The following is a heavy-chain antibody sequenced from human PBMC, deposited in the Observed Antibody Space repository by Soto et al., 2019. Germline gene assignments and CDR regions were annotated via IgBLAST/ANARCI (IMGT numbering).Heavy chain of an antibody. V-gene: IGHV1-18*01. J-gene: IGHJ4*02. D-gene: IGHD4-17*01. Sequence: ASVKVSCKASGYTFTSYGISWVRQAPGQGLEWMGWISAYNGNTNYAQKLQGRVTMTTDTSTSTAYMELRSLRSDDTAVYYCARGLRSDRFNYGGNSLPYWGQGTLVTVSS. CDR3: ARGLRSDRFNYGGNSLPY. CDR1: GYTFTSYG. CDR2: ISAYNGNT.